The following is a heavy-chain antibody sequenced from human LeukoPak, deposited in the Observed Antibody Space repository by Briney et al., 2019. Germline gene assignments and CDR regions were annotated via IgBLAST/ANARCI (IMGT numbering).Heavy chain of an antibody. CDR3: AREPPSIAVAGTRPFDY. Sequence: ASVKVSCKASGYTFTSYYMHWVRQAPGQGLEWMGIINPSGGSTSYAQKFQGRVTMTRDTSTSTVYMELSSLRSGDTAVYYCAREPPSIAVAGTRPFDYWGQGTLVTVSS. V-gene: IGHV1-46*01. CDR2: INPSGGST. J-gene: IGHJ4*02. CDR1: GYTFTSYY. D-gene: IGHD6-19*01.